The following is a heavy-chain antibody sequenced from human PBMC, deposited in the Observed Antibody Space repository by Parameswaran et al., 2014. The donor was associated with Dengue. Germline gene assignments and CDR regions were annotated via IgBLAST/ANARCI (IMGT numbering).Heavy chain of an antibody. CDR2: IYYSGST. Sequence: PGKGLEWIGSIYYSGSTYYNPSLKSRVTTSVDTSKNQFSLKLSSVTAADTAVYYCARPGGWVVPAASDAFDIWGQGTMVTVSS. CDR3: ARPGGWVVPAASDAFDI. D-gene: IGHD2-2*01. J-gene: IGHJ3*02. V-gene: IGHV4-39*01.